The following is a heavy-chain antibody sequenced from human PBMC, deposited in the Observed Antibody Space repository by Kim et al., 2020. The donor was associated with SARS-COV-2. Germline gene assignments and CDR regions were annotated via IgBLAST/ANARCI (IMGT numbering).Heavy chain of an antibody. D-gene: IGHD2-15*01. J-gene: IGHJ2*01. V-gene: IGHV4-31*03. Sequence: SETLSLTCTVSGGSISSGGYYWSWIRQHPGKGLEWIGYIYYSGSTYYNPSLKSRVTISVDTSKNQFSLKLSSVTAADTAVYYCARGNIVVVERRGEIRSAGQNWYFDLWGRGTLVTVSS. CDR1: GGSISSGGYY. CDR2: IYYSGST. CDR3: ARGNIVVVERRGEIRSAGQNWYFDL.